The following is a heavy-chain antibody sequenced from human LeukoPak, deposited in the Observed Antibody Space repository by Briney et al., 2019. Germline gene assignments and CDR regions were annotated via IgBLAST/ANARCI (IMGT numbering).Heavy chain of an antibody. CDR3: SRAVGYDFLAGYYRGWYFDL. CDR1: GGSISSYY. CDR2: IYYSGST. J-gene: IGHJ2*01. D-gene: IGHD3-9*01. Sequence: PSETLSLTCTVSGGSISSYYWSWIRRPPGKGLEWIGYIYYSGSTNYNPSLKSRVTISVDTSKNQFSLKLSSVTAADTAVYYCSRAVGYDFLAGYYRGWYFDLWGRGTLVTVSP. V-gene: IGHV4-59*12.